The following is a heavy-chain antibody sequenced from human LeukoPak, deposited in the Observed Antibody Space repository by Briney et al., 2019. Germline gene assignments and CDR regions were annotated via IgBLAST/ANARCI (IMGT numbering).Heavy chain of an antibody. V-gene: IGHV4-30-4*01. CDR2: IYYSGST. J-gene: IGHJ4*02. Sequence: PSETLSLTCTVSGGSISSSNYYWNWIRQPPGKGLEWIGHIYYSGSTYYNPSLKSRVTISVDTSRNQFSLKLSSVTAADTAVYYCAREKAWLAAADYWGQGTLVTVSS. CDR3: AREKAWLAAADY. D-gene: IGHD6-13*01. CDR1: GGSISSSNYY.